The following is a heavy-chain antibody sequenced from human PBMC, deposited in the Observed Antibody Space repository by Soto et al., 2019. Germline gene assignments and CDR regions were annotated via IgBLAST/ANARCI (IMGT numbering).Heavy chain of an antibody. D-gene: IGHD3-10*01. V-gene: IGHV3-15*01. CDR1: GFTFSNAW. J-gene: IGHJ5*02. CDR3: NKESDYLASWFDT. Sequence: GGSLRLSCAASGFTFSNAWMSWVRQAPGKGLEWVGRIKSKTDGGTTDYAAPVKGRFTISRDDSKNTLYLQMNSLKTEDTAVYYCNKESDYLASWFDTWGQGTLVTVSS. CDR2: IKSKTDGGTT.